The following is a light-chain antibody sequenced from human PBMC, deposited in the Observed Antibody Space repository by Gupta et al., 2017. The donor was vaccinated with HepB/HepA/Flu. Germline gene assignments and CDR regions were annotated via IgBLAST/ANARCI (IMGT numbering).Light chain of an antibody. V-gene: IGLV8-61*01. Sequence: QTVVTQEPSFSVSPGGTVTLTCGLSSGSVSTKYYPSWYQQTPGQAPRTLIYNTNSRSFGVPDRFSGSVLGNKAALTITGAQADDEGDYYCARFMGSGIWVFGGGTKLTVL. CDR1: SGSVSTKYY. CDR3: ARFMGSGIWV. CDR2: NTN. J-gene: IGLJ3*02.